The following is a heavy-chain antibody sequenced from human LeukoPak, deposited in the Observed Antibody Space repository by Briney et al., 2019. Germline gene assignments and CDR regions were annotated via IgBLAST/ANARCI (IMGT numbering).Heavy chain of an antibody. Sequence: PGGSLRLSCAASGFTFSDSDMHWVRQAPGKGLEWVANIKQDGSEKYYVDSVKGRFTISRDNAKNSLYLQMNSLRVEDTAVYYCARAWSYSTGWYNYWGQGTLVTVSS. CDR2: IKQDGSEK. V-gene: IGHV3-7*04. D-gene: IGHD6-19*01. CDR1: GFTFSDSD. J-gene: IGHJ4*02. CDR3: ARAWSYSTGWYNY.